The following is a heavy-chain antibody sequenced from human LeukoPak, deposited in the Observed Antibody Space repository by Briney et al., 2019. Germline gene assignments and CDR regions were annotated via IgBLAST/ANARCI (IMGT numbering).Heavy chain of an antibody. J-gene: IGHJ6*03. Sequence: RASVKVSCKASGYTFTSYGICWVRQAPGQGLEWMGWISAYNGNTNYAQKLQGRVTMTTDTSTSTAYMELRSLRSDDTAVYYCARVKVYSSSPEGYYYYMDVWGKGTTVTVSS. V-gene: IGHV1-18*01. CDR2: ISAYNGNT. CDR3: ARVKVYSSSPEGYYYYMDV. CDR1: GYTFTSYG. D-gene: IGHD6-6*01.